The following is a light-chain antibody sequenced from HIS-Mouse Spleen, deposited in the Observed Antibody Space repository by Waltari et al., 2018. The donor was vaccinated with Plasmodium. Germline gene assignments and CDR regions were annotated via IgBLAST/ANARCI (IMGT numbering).Light chain of an antibody. V-gene: IGLV2-14*03. CDR1: SIDVGGYNY. Sequence: QSALTQPASVSGSPGQSITISCTGTSIDVGGYNYVSWYQQHPGKAPKLMIYDVSNRPSGVSKRCSGSKSGNTASLTISGLQAEDEADYYCSSYTSSSTRVFGGGTKLTVL. CDR2: DVS. CDR3: SSYTSSSTRV. J-gene: IGLJ3*02.